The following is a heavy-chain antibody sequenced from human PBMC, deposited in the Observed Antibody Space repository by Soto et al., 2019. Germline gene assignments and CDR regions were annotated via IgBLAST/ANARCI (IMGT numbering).Heavy chain of an antibody. CDR1: GFTFSSYA. V-gene: IGHV3-23*01. J-gene: IGHJ6*02. Sequence: SVGGLVQPGGSLRLSCAASGFTFSSYAMSWVRQAPGKGLEWVSAISGSGGSTYYADSVKGRFTISRDNSKNTLYLQMNSLRAEDTAVYYCAKSLAAADYYYYYGMDVWGQGTTVTVSS. CDR2: ISGSGGST. CDR3: AKSLAAADYYYYYGMDV. D-gene: IGHD6-13*01.